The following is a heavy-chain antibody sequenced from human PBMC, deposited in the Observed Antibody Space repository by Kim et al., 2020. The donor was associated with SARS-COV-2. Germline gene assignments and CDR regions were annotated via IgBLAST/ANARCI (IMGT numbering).Heavy chain of an antibody. Sequence: GGSLRLSCAASGFTFSSYAMHWVRQAPGKGLEWVAVISYDGSNKYYADSVKGRFTISRDNSKNTLYLQMNSLRAEDTAVYYCARDWGYYCDSSGYLPDY. V-gene: IGHV3-30*04. J-gene: IGHJ4*01. CDR1: GFTFSSYA. CDR2: ISYDGSNK. D-gene: IGHD3-22*01. CDR3: ARDWGYYCDSSGYLPDY.